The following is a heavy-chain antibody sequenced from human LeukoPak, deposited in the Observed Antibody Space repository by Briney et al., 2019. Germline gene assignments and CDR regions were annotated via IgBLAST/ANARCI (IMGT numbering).Heavy chain of an antibody. J-gene: IGHJ3*02. CDR2: INDNGSTR. D-gene: IGHD3-22*01. V-gene: IGHV3-23*01. Sequence: GGSLRLSCGASGFTFSDYAMSWVRQAPGKGLEWVSGINDNGSTRFYAASVKGRFTISRDNSKNTLYLQMNSLRAEDTAVYYCARDHALYYDSSGYYDDAFDIWGQGTMVTVSS. CDR3: ARDHALYYDSSGYYDDAFDI. CDR1: GFTFSDYA.